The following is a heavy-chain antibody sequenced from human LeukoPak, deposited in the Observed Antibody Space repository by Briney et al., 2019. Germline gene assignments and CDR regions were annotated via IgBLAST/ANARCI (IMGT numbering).Heavy chain of an antibody. CDR1: GFSFSSYG. D-gene: IGHD2-15*01. Sequence: PGGSLRLSCAASGFSFSSYGMHWVRQAPGKGLEWVAVIPYDGSNTYYADSVKGRFTISRDNSKNTLYLQMNSLRAEDSATYYCARRSWSHAFDVWGRGTFVTVSS. CDR2: IPYDGSNT. CDR3: ARRSWSHAFDV. J-gene: IGHJ3*01. V-gene: IGHV3-30*03.